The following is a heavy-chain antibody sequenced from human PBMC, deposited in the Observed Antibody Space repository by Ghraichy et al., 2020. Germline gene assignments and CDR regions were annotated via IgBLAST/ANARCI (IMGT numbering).Heavy chain of an antibody. CDR2: INHSGST. D-gene: IGHD6-13*01. CDR1: GGSFSGYY. Sequence: SETLSLTCAVYGGSFSGYYWSWIRQPPGKGLEWIGEINHSGSTHYNPSLKSRVTISVDTSKNQFSLKLSSVTAAATAVYYCARYGPIAAAGAIDYWGQGTLVTVSS. CDR3: ARYGPIAAAGAIDY. V-gene: IGHV4-34*01. J-gene: IGHJ4*02.